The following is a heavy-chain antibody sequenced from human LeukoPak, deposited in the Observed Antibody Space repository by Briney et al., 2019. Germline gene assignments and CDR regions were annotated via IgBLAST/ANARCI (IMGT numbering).Heavy chain of an antibody. Sequence: PGGPLRLSCAASGFTFSNYSINWVRQAPGKGLEWVSSITSSSSYIYNADSVKGRFTISRDNAKNSLYLQMNSLRAEDTAVYYCARSGSSGWYEDAFDIWGQGTMVTVSS. V-gene: IGHV3-21*01. D-gene: IGHD6-19*01. CDR1: GFTFSNYS. CDR3: ARSGSSGWYEDAFDI. CDR2: ITSSSSYI. J-gene: IGHJ3*02.